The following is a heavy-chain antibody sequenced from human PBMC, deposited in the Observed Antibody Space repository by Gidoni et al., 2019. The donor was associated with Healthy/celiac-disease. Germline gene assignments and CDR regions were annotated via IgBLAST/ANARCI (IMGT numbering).Heavy chain of an antibody. Sequence: EVQLLESGGGLVQPGGSLRLSCAASGFTFSSYAMSWVRQAPGKGLEWVSAISGSGGTTYYADSVKGRFTISRDTSKNTLYLQMNSLRAEDTAVYYCAKEPDYGDYFDYWGQGTLVTVSS. CDR3: AKEPDYGDYFDY. J-gene: IGHJ4*02. V-gene: IGHV3-23*01. CDR1: GFTFSSYA. CDR2: ISGSGGTT. D-gene: IGHD4-17*01.